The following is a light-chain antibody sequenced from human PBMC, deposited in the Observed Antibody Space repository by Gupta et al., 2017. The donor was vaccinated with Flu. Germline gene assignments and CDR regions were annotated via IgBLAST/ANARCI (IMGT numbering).Light chain of an antibody. J-gene: IGKJ1*01. CDR3: QQYDVPPKT. V-gene: IGKV1-33*01. CDR1: NDTNYY. Sequence: SPLSAPKGERVTTTWHGRNDTNYYVNWYQQKPGKSPKLLIYGASNWETGTPDRFSGSGSGTGFTLTISRLEPEDIAVYYCQQYDVPPKTFGQGTRLEV. CDR2: GAS.